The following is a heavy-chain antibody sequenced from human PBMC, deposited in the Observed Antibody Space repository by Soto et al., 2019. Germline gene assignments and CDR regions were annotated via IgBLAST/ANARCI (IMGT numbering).Heavy chain of an antibody. Sequence: EMQLLESGGGLVQPGGSLRLFCAASGFTFTNYAMTWVRQAPGKGLEWVSTITPTGATFYGDTVKGRFTISRDNSRSTVFLQRNSLRAEDTAMYYCARTDKFNSQSSGWANRFDYWGQGTLVTVSS. CDR1: GFTFTNYA. V-gene: IGHV3-23*01. D-gene: IGHD6-19*01. CDR3: ARTDKFNSQSSGWANRFDY. CDR2: ITPTGAT. J-gene: IGHJ4*02.